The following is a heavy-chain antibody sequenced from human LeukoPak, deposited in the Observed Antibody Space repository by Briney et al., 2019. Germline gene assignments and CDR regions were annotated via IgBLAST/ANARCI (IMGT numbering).Heavy chain of an antibody. CDR2: IYYSGST. D-gene: IGHD3-10*01. CDR1: GGSISSYY. CDR3: ARNLWFGELIFDY. Sequence: PSETLSLTCTVSGGSISSYYWSWIRQPPGKGLEWIGYIYYSGSTNYNPSLKSRVTISVDTSKNQFSLKLSSVTAADTAVYYCARNLWFGELIFDYWGQGTLVTVSS. V-gene: IGHV4-59*01. J-gene: IGHJ4*02.